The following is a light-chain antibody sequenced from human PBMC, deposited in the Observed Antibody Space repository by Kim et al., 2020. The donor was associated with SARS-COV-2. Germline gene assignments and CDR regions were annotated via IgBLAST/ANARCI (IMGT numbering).Light chain of an antibody. CDR1: SSNIGSNP. CDR2: NNN. Sequence: ELTQPPSASGTPGQRVTISCSGSSSNIGSNPVNWYQHLPGMAPKLLIYNNNQRPSGVTDRISGSKSGTSASLAISGLRSEDEAIYHCAAWDNTLFVVFGGGTQLTVL. V-gene: IGLV1-44*01. J-gene: IGLJ2*01. CDR3: AAWDNTLFVV.